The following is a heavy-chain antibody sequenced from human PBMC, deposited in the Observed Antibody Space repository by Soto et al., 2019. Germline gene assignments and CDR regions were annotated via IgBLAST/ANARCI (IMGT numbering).Heavy chain of an antibody. CDR1: GGSFSGYY. D-gene: IGHD3-22*01. CDR2: INHSGST. J-gene: IGHJ6*02. Sequence: PSETLSLTCAVYGGSFSGYYWSWIRQPPGKGLEWIGEINHSGSTNYNPSLKSRVTISVDTSKNQFSLKLSSVTAADTAVYYCARLGARPARVGSGYYSYYYYGMDGWGQGNTVTFSS. V-gene: IGHV4-34*01. CDR3: ARLGARPARVGSGYYSYYYYGMDG.